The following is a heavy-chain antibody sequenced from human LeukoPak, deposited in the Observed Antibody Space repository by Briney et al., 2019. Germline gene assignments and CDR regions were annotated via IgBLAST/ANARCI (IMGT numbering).Heavy chain of an antibody. CDR2: FYYTGST. V-gene: IGHV4-34*01. CDR3: ARLGPEGPFDY. D-gene: IGHD1-14*01. J-gene: IGHJ4*02. CDR1: GGSFSGYY. Sequence: KPSETLSLTCAVYGGSFSGYYWSWIRQPPGKGLEWIGTFYYTGSTYYTPSLKSRVTISVDTSESQFSLKLSSVTAADTAVYYCARLGPEGPFDYWGQGTLVTVSS.